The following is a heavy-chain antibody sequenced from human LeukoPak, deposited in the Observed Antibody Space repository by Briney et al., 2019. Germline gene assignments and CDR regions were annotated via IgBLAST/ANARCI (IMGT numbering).Heavy chain of an antibody. D-gene: IGHD2-15*01. CDR2: ISNNGGYT. Sequence: GGSLRLSCVASGFTFGKYWMSWVRQAPGKGLEWVSAISNNGGYTYYADSVQGRFTISRDNSKSTLCLQMNSLRAEDTAVYYCAKQLGYCSDGSCYFPYWGQGTPVTVSS. CDR1: GFTFGKYW. V-gene: IGHV3-23*01. J-gene: IGHJ4*02. CDR3: AKQLGYCSDGSCYFPY.